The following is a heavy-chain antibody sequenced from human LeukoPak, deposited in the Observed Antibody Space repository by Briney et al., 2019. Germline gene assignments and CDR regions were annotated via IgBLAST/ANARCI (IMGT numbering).Heavy chain of an antibody. CDR2: IRYDGSNK. CDR3: AKSYGGNSADYFYYYMDV. CDR1: GFTFSSYG. J-gene: IGHJ6*03. Sequence: PGGSLRLSCAASGFTFSSYGMHWVRQAPGKGLEWVAFIRYDGSNKYYVDSVKGRCTISRDNSKNTLYLQMNSLRAEDTAVYYCAKSYGGNSADYFYYYMDVWGKGTTVTVSS. V-gene: IGHV3-30*02. D-gene: IGHD4-23*01.